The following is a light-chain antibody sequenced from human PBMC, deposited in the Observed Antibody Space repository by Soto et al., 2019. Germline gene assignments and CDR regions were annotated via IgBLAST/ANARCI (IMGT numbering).Light chain of an antibody. V-gene: IGLV4-60*02. CDR1: SGHSSYI. J-gene: IGLJ3*02. CDR3: ETWDSNTQV. Sequence: QPVLTQSSSXXXXXXXXXXLXCTLXSGHSSYIIAWHQQQPGKAPRYLMKLEGSGSYNKGSGVPDRFSGSSSGADRYLTISNLQFEDEADYYCETWDSNTQVFGGGTKLTVL. CDR2: LEGSGSY.